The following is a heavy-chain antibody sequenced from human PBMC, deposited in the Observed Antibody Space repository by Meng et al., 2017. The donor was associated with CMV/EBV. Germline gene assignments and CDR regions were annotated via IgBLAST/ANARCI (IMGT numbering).Heavy chain of an antibody. CDR3: TTRITIFGVVRGGFDY. J-gene: IGHJ4*02. V-gene: IGHV3-15*01. D-gene: IGHD3-3*01. CDR1: GFTFSNAW. CDR2: IKSKTDGGTT. Sequence: GGSLRLSCAASGFTFSNAWMSWVRQAPGKGLEWVGRIKSKTDGGTTDYAEPVTGRFTISRDDSKNTLYLQMNSLKTEDTAVYYCTTRITIFGVVRGGFDYWGPGTLVTVSS.